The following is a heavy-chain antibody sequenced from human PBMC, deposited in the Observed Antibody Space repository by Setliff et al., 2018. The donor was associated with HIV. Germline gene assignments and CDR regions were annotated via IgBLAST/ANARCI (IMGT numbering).Heavy chain of an antibody. CDR1: GFTFRHSI. V-gene: IGHV3-23*01. D-gene: IGHD1-26*01. Sequence: GGSLRLSCAVSGFTFRHSIMTWVRQAPGKGLEWVSAISGSGDSTYYSDSVKGRFTISRDNSKNTLYLQMNGLRGEDTAVYYCITDRLPGGGTYYTGFLGYWGLGTLVTVS. CDR2: ISGSGDST. J-gene: IGHJ4*02. CDR3: ITDRLPGGGTYYTGFLGY.